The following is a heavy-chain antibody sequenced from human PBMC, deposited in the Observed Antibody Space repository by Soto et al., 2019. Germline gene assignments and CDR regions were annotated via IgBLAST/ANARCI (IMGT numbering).Heavy chain of an antibody. CDR3: ARDDSYYGMDV. Sequence: SETLSLRCTVSGGSISSGGYYWSWIRQHPGKGLEWIGYIYYSGSTYYNPSLKSRVTISVDTSKNQFSLKLSSVTAADTAVYYCARDDSYYGMDVWGQGTTVTVSS. CDR2: IYYSGST. CDR1: GGSISSGGYY. J-gene: IGHJ6*02. V-gene: IGHV4-31*03.